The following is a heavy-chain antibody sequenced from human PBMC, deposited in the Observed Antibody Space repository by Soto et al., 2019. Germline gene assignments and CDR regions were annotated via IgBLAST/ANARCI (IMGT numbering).Heavy chain of an antibody. Sequence: QVQLVESGGGVVQPGSSLRLSCEASGFTFSMYGMHWVRQAPGKGLEWVGVIYSDGSHQYYGDSVKGRFTISRDNSNKMVYLQMTALRLDDSALYYCARDRRVIPDADMAYWGQGVLVTVSS. D-gene: IGHD2-21*01. CDR1: GFTFSMYG. J-gene: IGHJ4*02. CDR2: IYSDGSHQ. CDR3: ARDRRVIPDADMAY. V-gene: IGHV3-30*03.